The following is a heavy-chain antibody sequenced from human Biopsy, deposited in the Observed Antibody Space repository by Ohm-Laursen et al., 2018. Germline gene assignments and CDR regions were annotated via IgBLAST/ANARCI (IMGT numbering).Heavy chain of an antibody. J-gene: IGHJ5*02. CDR2: ISGSGGRT. CDR3: AKEVFSAVGTSGFDP. V-gene: IGHV3-23*01. D-gene: IGHD1/OR15-1a*01. CDR1: GFTVRSNY. Sequence: SLRLSCAASGFTVRSNYMSWVRQAPGKGLEWVSGISGSGGRTYYAESMKGRFTISRGNSKKTVYLQMKSLRAEDTAVYYCAKEVFSAVGTSGFDPWGQGTLVTVSS.